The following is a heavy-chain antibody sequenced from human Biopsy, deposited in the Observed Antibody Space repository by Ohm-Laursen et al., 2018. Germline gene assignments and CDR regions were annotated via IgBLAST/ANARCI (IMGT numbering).Heavy chain of an antibody. CDR3: AKPADSYGSEFYFDY. D-gene: IGHD4-17*01. Sequence: SLRLSCTAAGFTFSSYAMTWVRQAPGKGLEWVSVINTSGGSTHYAVSVKGRFTISRDNSKNTLYLRMNSLRAEDTAVYYCAKPADSYGSEFYFDYCGQGTLVTVSS. V-gene: IGHV3-23*01. J-gene: IGHJ4*02. CDR2: INTSGGST. CDR1: GFTFSSYA.